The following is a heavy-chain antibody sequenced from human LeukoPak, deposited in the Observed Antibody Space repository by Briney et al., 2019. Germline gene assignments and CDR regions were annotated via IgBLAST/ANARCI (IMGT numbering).Heavy chain of an antibody. J-gene: IGHJ6*03. CDR3: AKTGFQWGEYFYYMDV. D-gene: IGHD1-14*01. V-gene: IGHV3-30-3*02. CDR2: ISYDGSNK. Sequence: PGGSLRLSCAASGFTFSSYAMHWVRQAPGKGLEWVAVISYDGSNKYYADSVKGRFTISRDNSKNTLYFQMNSLIYEDTAVYYCAKTGFQWGEYFYYMDVWGKGTTLTVSS. CDR1: GFTFSSYA.